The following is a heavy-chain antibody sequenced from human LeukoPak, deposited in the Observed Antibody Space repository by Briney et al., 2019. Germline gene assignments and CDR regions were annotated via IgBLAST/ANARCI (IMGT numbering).Heavy chain of an antibody. CDR1: GGTFSSYA. CDR2: IIPIFGTA. CDR3: ARDGARSNYGDYVGDY. J-gene: IGHJ4*02. Sequence: SVKVSCKASGGTFSSYAISWVRQAPGQGLEWMGGIIPIFGTANYAQKFQGRVTITTDESTSTAYMELSSLRSEDTAVYYCARDGARSNYGDYVGDYWGQGTLVTVSS. V-gene: IGHV1-69*05. D-gene: IGHD4-17*01.